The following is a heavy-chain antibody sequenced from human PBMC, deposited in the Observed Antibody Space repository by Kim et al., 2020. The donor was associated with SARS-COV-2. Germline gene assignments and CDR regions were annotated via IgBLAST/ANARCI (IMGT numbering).Heavy chain of an antibody. D-gene: IGHD3-22*01. Sequence: SETMSLTCTVSGGSISSGGYYWSWIRQHPGKGLEWIGYIYYSGSTYYNPSLKSRVTISVDTSKNQFSLKPSSVTAADTAVYYCARVPLYYYDSSGYYSKAFDIWGQGTMVTVSS. V-gene: IGHV4-31*03. J-gene: IGHJ3*02. CDR1: GGSISSGGYY. CDR3: ARVPLYYYDSSGYYSKAFDI. CDR2: IYYSGST.